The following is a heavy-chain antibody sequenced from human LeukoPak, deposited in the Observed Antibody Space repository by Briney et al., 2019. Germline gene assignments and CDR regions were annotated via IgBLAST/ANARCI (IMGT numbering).Heavy chain of an antibody. Sequence: GGSLRLSCTVSGFSVSDNSMSWVRQAPGKGLEWVSFIYSGTTHYSDSVKGRFTISRDNSKNTLYLQMNSLRVEDTAVYYCARERPGSRVLDYWGQGNVVTVSS. J-gene: IGHJ4*02. D-gene: IGHD3-10*01. CDR3: ARERPGSRVLDY. V-gene: IGHV3-53*01. CDR1: GFSVSDNS. CDR2: IYSGTT.